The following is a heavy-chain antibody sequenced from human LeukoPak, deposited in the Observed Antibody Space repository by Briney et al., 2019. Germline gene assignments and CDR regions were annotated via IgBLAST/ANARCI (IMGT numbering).Heavy chain of an antibody. J-gene: IGHJ4*02. CDR1: GFTFSSYA. D-gene: IGHD2-2*02. V-gene: IGHV3-23*01. CDR3: ARGYCTSTSCYNDY. Sequence: GGSLRLSCAASGFTFSSYAMTWVRQAPGKGLEWVSVIAAGSGGIHYADSVKGRFTISRDNSKNTLYLQMNSLRTEDTAVYSCARGYCTSTSCYNDYWGQGTLVTVSS. CDR2: IAAGSGGI.